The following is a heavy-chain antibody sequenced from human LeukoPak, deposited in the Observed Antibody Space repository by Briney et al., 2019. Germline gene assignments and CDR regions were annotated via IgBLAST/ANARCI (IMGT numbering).Heavy chain of an antibody. V-gene: IGHV4-59*12. CDR1: GGSISSYY. J-gene: IGHJ6*03. Sequence: SETLSLTCTVSGGSISSYYWSWIRQPPGKGLEWIGYIYYSGSTNYNPSLKSRVTISVDTSKNQFSLKLSSVTAADTAVYYCARGTPAIGAVAGTDYYYYMDVWGKGTTVTVSS. D-gene: IGHD6-19*01. CDR2: IYYSGST. CDR3: ARGTPAIGAVAGTDYYYYMDV.